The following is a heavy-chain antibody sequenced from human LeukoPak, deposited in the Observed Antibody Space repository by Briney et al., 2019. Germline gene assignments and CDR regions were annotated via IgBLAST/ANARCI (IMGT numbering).Heavy chain of an antibody. Sequence: ASVRVSCKASRYTFTSYYMHWVRQAPGQGLEWMGIINPSGGSTSYAQKFQVRVTMTRDTSTSTVYMELSSLRSEDTGVYYSLVLGYCSGGSCPPNAFDIWGQGTMVTVSS. CDR2: INPSGGST. D-gene: IGHD2-15*01. V-gene: IGHV1-46*01. CDR3: LVLGYCSGGSCPPNAFDI. CDR1: RYTFTSYY. J-gene: IGHJ3*02.